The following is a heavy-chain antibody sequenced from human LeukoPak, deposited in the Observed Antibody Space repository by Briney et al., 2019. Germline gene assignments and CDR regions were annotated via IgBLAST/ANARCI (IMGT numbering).Heavy chain of an antibody. CDR1: GFTVSSNY. D-gene: IGHD3-3*01. J-gene: IGHJ4*02. V-gene: IGHV3-53*01. CDR2: IYSGGST. CDR3: ARLREIPVFGVVTKSTSYFDY. Sequence: PPGGSLRLSCAASGFTVSSNYMSWVRQAPGKGLEWVSVIYSGGSTYYADSVKGRFTISRDNAKNSLYLQMNSLRAEDTAVYYCARLREIPVFGVVTKSTSYFDYWGQGTLVTVSS.